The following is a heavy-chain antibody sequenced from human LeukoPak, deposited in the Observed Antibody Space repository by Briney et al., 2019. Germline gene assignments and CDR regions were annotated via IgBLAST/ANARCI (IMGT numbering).Heavy chain of an antibody. CDR2: ISGSGGST. J-gene: IGHJ4*02. Sequence: GGSLRLSCAASGFTFSSYSMNWVRQAPGKGLEWVSAISGSGGSTYYADSVKGRFTISRDNSKNTLYLQMNSLRAEDTAVYYCAKGPAVTDNVIWGQGTLVTVSS. V-gene: IGHV3-23*01. D-gene: IGHD4-17*01. CDR3: AKGPAVTDNVI. CDR1: GFTFSSYS.